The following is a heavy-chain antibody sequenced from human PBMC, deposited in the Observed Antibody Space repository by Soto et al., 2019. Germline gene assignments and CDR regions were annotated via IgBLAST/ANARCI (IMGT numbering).Heavy chain of an antibody. V-gene: IGHV3-30-3*01. CDR1: GFTFSSYA. J-gene: IGHJ4*02. D-gene: IGHD3-22*01. CDR3: ARSDYYDSSGDY. Sequence: QVQLVESGGGVVQPGRSLRLSCAASGFTFSSYAMHWVRQAPGKGLEWVAVISYDGSNKYYADSVKGRFTSSRDNSKNTLYLQMNSLRAEDTAVYYCARSDYYDSSGDYWGQGTLVTVSS. CDR2: ISYDGSNK.